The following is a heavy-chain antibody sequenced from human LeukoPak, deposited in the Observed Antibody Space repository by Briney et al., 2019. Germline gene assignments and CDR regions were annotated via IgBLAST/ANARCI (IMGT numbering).Heavy chain of an antibody. J-gene: IGHJ4*02. CDR1: GFTFSNFG. V-gene: IGHV3-30*18. Sequence: GGSLRLSCVASGFTFSNFGMHWVRQAPGKGLEWVALISHDGTNTYYTDSVKGRFTISRDNSKSTLYLQMNSLRGDDTAVYYCAEDLGYYFEHWGQGTLVTVS. CDR2: ISHDGTNT. CDR3: AEDLGYYFEH. D-gene: IGHD7-27*01.